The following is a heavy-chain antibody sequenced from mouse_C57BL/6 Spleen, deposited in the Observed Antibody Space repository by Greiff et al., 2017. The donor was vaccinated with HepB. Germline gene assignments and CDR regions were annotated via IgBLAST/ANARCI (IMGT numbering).Heavy chain of an antibody. CDR3: ARSGGPYYAMDY. J-gene: IGHJ4*01. Sequence: VQLKESGPVLVKPGASVKMSCKASGYTFTDYYMNWVKQSHGKSLEWIGVINPYNGGTSYNQKFKGKATLTVDKSSSTAYMELNSLTSEDSAVYYCARSGGPYYAMDYWGQGTSVTVSS. CDR2: INPYNGGT. CDR1: GYTFTDYY. V-gene: IGHV1-19*01. D-gene: IGHD3-1*01.